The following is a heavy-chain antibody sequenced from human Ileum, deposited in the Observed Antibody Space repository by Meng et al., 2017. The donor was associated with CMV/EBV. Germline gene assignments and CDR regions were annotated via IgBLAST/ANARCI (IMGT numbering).Heavy chain of an antibody. J-gene: IGHJ5*02. Sequence: ASFSDYDWNWIRQPPGKGLEWIGEINHSGSTHYNPSLKSRVTMSVDTPRNQFSLRLSSVTAADTAVYYCARDGFPDGGSSPNWFDPWGQGTLVTVSS. CDR2: INHSGST. D-gene: IGHD4-23*01. CDR1: ASFSDYD. CDR3: ARDGFPDGGSSPNWFDP. V-gene: IGHV4-34*01.